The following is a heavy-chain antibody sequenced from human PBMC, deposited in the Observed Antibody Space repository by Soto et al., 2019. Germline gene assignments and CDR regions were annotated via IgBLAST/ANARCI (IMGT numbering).Heavy chain of an antibody. CDR1: GGSISSVTNY. CDR3: ARGTYYFDSGGYYNWFDP. J-gene: IGHJ5*02. CDR2: IYSSGST. Sequence: PSETLSLTCTVSGGSISSVTNYWGWIRQPPGKGLEWIGSIYSSGSTYSNPSLKSRVTISEDTSRNQFSLKLTSVTAADTAVYYFARGTYYFDSGGYYNWFDPWGQGTLVTVSS. V-gene: IGHV4-39*01. D-gene: IGHD3-22*01.